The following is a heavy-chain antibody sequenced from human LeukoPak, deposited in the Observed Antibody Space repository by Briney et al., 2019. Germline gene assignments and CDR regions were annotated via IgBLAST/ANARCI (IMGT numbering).Heavy chain of an antibody. CDR1: GFTFSSFN. D-gene: IGHD1-26*01. V-gene: IGHV3-21*01. Sequence: GGSLRLSCAASGFTFSSFNMNWVRQAPGKAMEWVSSITSRGTHIFYAASVRDRFTIARDNANNSLYLQMDSLGPDDTAVYYCARDPYSGNYGNDYYYYMDVWGKGTTVTISS. CDR2: ITSRGTHI. CDR3: ARDPYSGNYGNDYYYYMDV. J-gene: IGHJ6*03.